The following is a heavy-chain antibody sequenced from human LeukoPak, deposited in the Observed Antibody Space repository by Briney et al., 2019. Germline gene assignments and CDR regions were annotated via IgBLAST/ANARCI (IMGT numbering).Heavy chain of an antibody. CDR1: GFTFSIYA. D-gene: IGHD3-22*01. CDR2: ITSSGDGT. V-gene: IGHV3-23*01. CDR3: AKDRPNYYGSNGHYYRRDGDY. Sequence: GGSLRLSCAASGFTFSIYARSWVRQAPGKGLQWVSSITSSGDGTYYADSVKGRFTISRDNSENTFYLQMNSLRVEDTAVYFCAKDRPNYYGSNGHYYRRDGDYWGQGTLVTVSS. J-gene: IGHJ4*02.